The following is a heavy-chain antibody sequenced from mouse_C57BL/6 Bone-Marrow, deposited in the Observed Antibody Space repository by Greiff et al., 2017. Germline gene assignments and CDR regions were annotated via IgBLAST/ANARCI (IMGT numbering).Heavy chain of an antibody. D-gene: IGHD2-4*01. CDR1: GFTFSDYG. Sequence: LKDSCAASGFTFSDYGMHWVRQAPEKGLEWVAYISSGSSTIYYADTVKGRFTISRDNAKNTLFLQMTSLRSEDTAMYYCARAYDYLFDYWGQGTTLTVSS. V-gene: IGHV5-17*01. CDR2: ISSGSSTI. CDR3: ARAYDYLFDY. J-gene: IGHJ2*01.